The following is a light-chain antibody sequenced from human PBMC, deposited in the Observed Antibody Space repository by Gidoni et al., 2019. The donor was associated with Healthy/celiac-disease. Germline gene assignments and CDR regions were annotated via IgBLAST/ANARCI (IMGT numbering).Light chain of an antibody. J-gene: IGKJ3*01. Sequence: DIQMTQSPSTLSASVVYRVTITCRASLSISSLLAWYQHKPGKAPKLLIYKASSLESGVPSRFSGSGSGKEFTLTISSLQPDDFATYYCQQYNSYSKTFGPXTKVDIK. CDR3: QQYNSYSKT. CDR2: KAS. V-gene: IGKV1-5*03. CDR1: LSISSL.